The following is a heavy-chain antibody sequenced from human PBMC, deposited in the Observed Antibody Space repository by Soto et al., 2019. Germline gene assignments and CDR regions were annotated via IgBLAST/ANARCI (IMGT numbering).Heavy chain of an antibody. CDR2: MYYSGSS. Sequence: QLQLQESGPGPVKPSETLSLTCSVSGGSISSRTFWWAWIRQPPGKGLEWIGDMYYSGSSYSSPSLKSRVTLSVDTSKNQLSLKLNSVTAADTAVYYCARHPRDDYNYGGSGIFDYWGQGTLVTVSS. J-gene: IGHJ4*02. CDR1: GGSISSRTFW. CDR3: ARHPRDDYNYGGSGIFDY. D-gene: IGHD4-4*01. V-gene: IGHV4-39*01.